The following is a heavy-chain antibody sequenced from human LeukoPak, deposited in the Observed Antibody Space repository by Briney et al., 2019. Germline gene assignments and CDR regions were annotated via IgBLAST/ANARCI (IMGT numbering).Heavy chain of an antibody. CDR3: AREPDIAGSYYFDY. Sequence: GGSLRLSCAASGFTFSSYSMNWVRQAPGKGLEWVSSISGSSSYIYYADSVKGRFTISRDNDKKSLSLQMNSLRAEDTAVYYCAREPDIAGSYYFDYWGQGTLVTVSS. D-gene: IGHD6-13*01. CDR2: ISGSSSYI. J-gene: IGHJ4*02. V-gene: IGHV3-21*01. CDR1: GFTFSSYS.